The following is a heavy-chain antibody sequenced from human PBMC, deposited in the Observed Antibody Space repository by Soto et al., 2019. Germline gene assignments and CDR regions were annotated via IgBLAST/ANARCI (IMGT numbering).Heavy chain of an antibody. Sequence: HPGGSLRLSCVAPGVTFKDYGMHWVRQAPGKGLEWEAVITYDGSNKYYADSVKGRFTISRDNSKNTLSLHLNTLKPEDTAVYHCAKDRVGGTFYTPLGFWGQGTLVTVSS. V-gene: IGHV3-30*18. CDR1: GVTFKDYG. J-gene: IGHJ4*02. CDR2: ITYDGSNK. CDR3: AKDRVGGTFYTPLGF. D-gene: IGHD1-7*01.